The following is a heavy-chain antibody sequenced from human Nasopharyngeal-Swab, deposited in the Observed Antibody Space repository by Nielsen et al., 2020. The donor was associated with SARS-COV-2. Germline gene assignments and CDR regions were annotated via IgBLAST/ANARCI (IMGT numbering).Heavy chain of an antibody. CDR3: ARDSIALFDY. CDR1: GFTFSSYW. Sequence: GESLKISCAASGFTFSSYWMSWVRQAPGKGLEWVANIKQDGSEKYYVDSVKGRFTISRDNAKNSLYLQMNSLRAEDTAVYYCARDSIALFDYWGQGTLVTVPS. D-gene: IGHD3-3*02. J-gene: IGHJ4*02. CDR2: IKQDGSEK. V-gene: IGHV3-7*01.